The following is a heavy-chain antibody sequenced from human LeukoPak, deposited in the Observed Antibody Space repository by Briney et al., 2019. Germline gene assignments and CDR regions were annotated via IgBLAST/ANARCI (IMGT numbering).Heavy chain of an antibody. V-gene: IGHV3-7*01. Sequence: GGSLRLSCAASGFTFSSYWMSWVRQTPEKGLEWVANIKQDGSEKYYVDSVKGRFTISRDNAKNSLYLQMNSLRAEDTAVYYCARGLLSGDAFDIWGQGTMVTVSS. CDR2: IKQDGSEK. D-gene: IGHD2-2*01. CDR3: ARGLLSGDAFDI. CDR1: GFTFSSYW. J-gene: IGHJ3*02.